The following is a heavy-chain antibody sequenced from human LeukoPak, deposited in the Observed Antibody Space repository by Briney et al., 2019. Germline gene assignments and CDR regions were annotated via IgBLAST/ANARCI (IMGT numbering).Heavy chain of an antibody. CDR3: ARGLRDKERHYGYYYMDV. CDR2: FYTSANT. Sequence: PSDTLSLTCTVSGDSVSGYYGSWIRQPPGKGLEWIGYFYTSANTNYNPSLKSRDTMSVDTSKNQFSLKLTSVTAADTAVYYCARGLRDKERHYGYYYMDVWGKGTTVTVSS. CDR1: GDSVSGYY. V-gene: IGHV4-4*09. D-gene: IGHD3-22*01. J-gene: IGHJ6*03.